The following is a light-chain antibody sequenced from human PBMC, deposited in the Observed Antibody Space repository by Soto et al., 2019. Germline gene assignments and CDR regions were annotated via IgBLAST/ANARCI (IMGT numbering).Light chain of an antibody. CDR2: GAS. CDR3: QQYGSSPS. J-gene: IGKJ1*01. Sequence: EIVLTQSPGTLSLSPVERPTLSCRASQSVSSSYLAWYQQKPGQAPRLLIYGASSRATGIPDRFSGSGSGTDFTLTISRLDPEDFAVYYCQQYGSSPSFGQGTKVDIK. V-gene: IGKV3-20*01. CDR1: QSVSSSY.